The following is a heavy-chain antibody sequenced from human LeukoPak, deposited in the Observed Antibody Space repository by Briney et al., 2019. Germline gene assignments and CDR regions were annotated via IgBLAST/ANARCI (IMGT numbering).Heavy chain of an antibody. J-gene: IGHJ4*02. V-gene: IGHV3-30-3*01. D-gene: IGHD6-13*01. CDR3: ASSRYSSSWALN. Sequence: GGSLRLSCAASGFTFSSYAMHWVRQAPGKGLEWVAVISYDGSNKYYADSVKGRFTISRDNSKNTLYLQMNSLRAEDTAVYYCASSRYSSSWALNWGQGTLVTVSS. CDR2: ISYDGSNK. CDR1: GFTFSSYA.